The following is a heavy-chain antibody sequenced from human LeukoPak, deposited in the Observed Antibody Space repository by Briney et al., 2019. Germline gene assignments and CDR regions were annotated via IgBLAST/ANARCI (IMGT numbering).Heavy chain of an antibody. CDR1: GGSFSGYY. D-gene: IGHD4-23*01. J-gene: IGHJ6*03. V-gene: IGHV4-34*01. CDR3: AKGTVVTLTLYYYMDV. Sequence: PSETLSLTCAVYGGSFSGYYWSWIRQPPGKGLEWIGEINHSGSTNYNPSLKSRVTLSVDKSKNQFSLRLSSVTAADTAVYYCAKGTVVTLTLYYYMDVWGKGTTVTVSS. CDR2: INHSGST.